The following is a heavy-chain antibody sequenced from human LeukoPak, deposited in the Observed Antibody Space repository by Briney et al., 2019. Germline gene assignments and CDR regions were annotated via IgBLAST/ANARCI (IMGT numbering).Heavy chain of an antibody. CDR3: ARLGSWFDP. Sequence: SETLSLTCTVSGYSISSGYYWGWIRQPPGKGLEWIGSIYHSGRTFYNPSLKSRVTISVDTSKNQFSLKLTSVTAADTAVYYCARLGSWFDPWGQGTLVTVSS. CDR2: IYHSGRT. D-gene: IGHD2-15*01. V-gene: IGHV4-38-2*02. CDR1: GYSISSGYY. J-gene: IGHJ5*02.